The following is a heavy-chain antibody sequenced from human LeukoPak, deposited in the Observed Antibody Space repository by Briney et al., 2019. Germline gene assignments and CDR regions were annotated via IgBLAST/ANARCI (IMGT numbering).Heavy chain of an antibody. V-gene: IGHV4-31*03. CDR1: GGSISSGGYY. Sequence: SQTLSLTCTVSGGSISSGGYYWSWIRQHPGKGLEWIGYIYYSGSTHYNPSLKSRVTISVDTSKNQFSLKLSSVTAADTAVYYCARGMYYDSSGYGPYYYYYGMDVWGQGTTVTVSS. CDR3: ARGMYYDSSGYGPYYYYYGMDV. CDR2: IYYSGST. D-gene: IGHD3-22*01. J-gene: IGHJ6*02.